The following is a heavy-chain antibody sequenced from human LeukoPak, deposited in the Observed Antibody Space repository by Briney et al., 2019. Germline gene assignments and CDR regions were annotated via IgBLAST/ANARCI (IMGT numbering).Heavy chain of an antibody. CDR1: GGSISGYY. Sequence: SETLSLTCSVSGGSISGYYWSWIRQPPGKGLEWIGYIYYSGTTIYNPSLKSRLTISLDTSKNQFSLKLSSVTAADTAVYYCARGDGGSSSFPSRGYYYYMDVWGKGTTVTVSS. J-gene: IGHJ6*03. CDR2: IYYSGTT. CDR3: ARGDGGSSSFPSRGYYYYMDV. D-gene: IGHD6-13*01. V-gene: IGHV4-59*12.